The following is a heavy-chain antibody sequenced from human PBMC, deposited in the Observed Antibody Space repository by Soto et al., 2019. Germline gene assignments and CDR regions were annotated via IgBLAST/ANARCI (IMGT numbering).Heavy chain of an antibody. Sequence: SETLSLTCTVSGGSISSSSYYWGWIRQPPGKGLEWIGSIYYSGSTYYNPSLKSRVTISVDTSKNQFSLKLSSVTAADTAVYYCARPLTMVRGVIADDYYGMDVWGQGTAVTVSS. J-gene: IGHJ6*02. D-gene: IGHD3-10*01. CDR3: ARPLTMVRGVIADDYYGMDV. V-gene: IGHV4-39*01. CDR2: IYYSGST. CDR1: GGSISSSSYY.